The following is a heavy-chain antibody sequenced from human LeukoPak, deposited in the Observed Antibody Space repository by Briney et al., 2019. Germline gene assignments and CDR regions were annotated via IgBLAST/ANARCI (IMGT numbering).Heavy chain of an antibody. CDR3: ARDEIFGWFDP. CDR2: IYTSGST. D-gene: IGHD3-3*01. J-gene: IGHJ5*02. CDR1: GGSLSSGSYY. V-gene: IGHV4-61*02. Sequence: PSETLSLTCTVSGGSLSSGSYYWSWIRQPAGKGLEWIGRIYTSGSTNYNPSLKSRVTISVDTSKNQFSLKLGSVTSADTAVYYCARDEIFGWFDPWGQGTLVTVSS.